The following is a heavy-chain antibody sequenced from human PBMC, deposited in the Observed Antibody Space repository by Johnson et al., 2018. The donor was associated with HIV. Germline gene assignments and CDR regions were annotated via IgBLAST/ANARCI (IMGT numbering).Heavy chain of an antibody. CDR1: GFTFSSYD. V-gene: IGHV3-13*01. CDR3: AREKTTVWYDDAFDI. D-gene: IGHD1-1*01. Sequence: VQLVESGGGLVQPGGSLRLSCAASGFTFSSYDMHWVRQATGKGLEWVSAIGSAGDTYYPGSVKGLVTISSDNAKNTLYLQMTSLRADDTAVYYCAREKTTVWYDDAFDIWGQGTMVTVSS. J-gene: IGHJ3*02. CDR2: IGSAGDT.